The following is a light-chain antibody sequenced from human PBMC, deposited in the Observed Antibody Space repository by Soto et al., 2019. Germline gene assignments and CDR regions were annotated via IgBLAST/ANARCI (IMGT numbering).Light chain of an antibody. CDR1: TGAVTSGHY. Sequence: QAVVTQEPSLTVSPGGTVTLTCGSSTGAVTSGHYPYWFQQKPGQAPRTLIYDTNNKHSWKPARFSGSLLGGKAALTLSGAQPEDEAEYYCLLSYRGAGEVFGGGTKLTVL. V-gene: IGLV7-46*01. CDR2: DTN. J-gene: IGLJ2*01. CDR3: LLSYRGAGEV.